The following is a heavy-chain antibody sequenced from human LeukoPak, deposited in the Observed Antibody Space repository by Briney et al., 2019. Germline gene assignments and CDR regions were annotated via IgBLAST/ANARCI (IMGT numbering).Heavy chain of an antibody. Sequence: ASVKVSCKASGYTFTSYYMHWVRQAPGQGLEWMGIINPSGGSTSYAQKFQGRVTMTRDTSTSTVYMELSSLRSEDTAVYYCGRVETRGVISDAFDIWGQGTMVTVSS. V-gene: IGHV1-46*01. CDR2: INPSGGST. D-gene: IGHD3-10*01. J-gene: IGHJ3*02. CDR1: GYTFTSYY. CDR3: GRVETRGVISDAFDI.